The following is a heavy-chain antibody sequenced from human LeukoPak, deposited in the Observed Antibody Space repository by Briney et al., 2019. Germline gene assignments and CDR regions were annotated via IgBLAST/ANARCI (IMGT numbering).Heavy chain of an antibody. Sequence: GGSLRLSCAASGFTFSSYWMHWVRQAPGKGLVWVSRINSDGSSKSYADSVKGRFTISRDNAKNTLYLQMNSLRAEDTAVYYCARETITIGMYYFDYWGQGTLVTVSS. J-gene: IGHJ4*02. CDR3: ARETITIGMYYFDY. V-gene: IGHV3-74*01. D-gene: IGHD3-9*01. CDR2: INSDGSSK. CDR1: GFTFSSYW.